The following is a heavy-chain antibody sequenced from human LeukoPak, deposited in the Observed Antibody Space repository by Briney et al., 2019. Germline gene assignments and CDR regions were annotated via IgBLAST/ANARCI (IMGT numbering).Heavy chain of an antibody. CDR2: ISTDGSDK. J-gene: IGHJ4*02. D-gene: IGHD3-10*01. V-gene: IGHV3-30*18. Sequence: GGSLRLSCAASGFTFSSYGMHWVRQAPGKGLEWVAVISTDGSDKYYADSVKGRFTISRDNTKNTLYLQMNSLRAEDTAVYYCANENYYGSGSYPDYWGQGTLVTVSS. CDR3: ANENYYGSGSYPDY. CDR1: GFTFSSYG.